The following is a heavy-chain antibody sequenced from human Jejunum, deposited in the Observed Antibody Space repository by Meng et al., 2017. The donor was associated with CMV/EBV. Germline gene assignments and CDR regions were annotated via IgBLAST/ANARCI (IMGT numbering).Heavy chain of an antibody. J-gene: IGHJ3*01. Sequence: FSASGIHWVRQASGKGLEWLGRIRSKPNGYATAYMTSVKDRFTISRDDSKNMAYLQMNSLTTEDTAVYYCARLVDKAMVTVAFDVWGQGTMVTVSS. V-gene: IGHV3-73*01. CDR1: FSASG. D-gene: IGHD5-18*01. CDR2: IRSKPNGYAT. CDR3: ARLVDKAMVTVAFDV.